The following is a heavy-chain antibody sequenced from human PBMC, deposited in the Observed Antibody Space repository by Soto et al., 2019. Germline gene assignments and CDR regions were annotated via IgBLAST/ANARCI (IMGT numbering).Heavy chain of an antibody. CDR3: ARDLGEVSAL. Sequence: GGSLRLSCVASGFRFSGSTMNWVRQAPGKGLNWVSSISSSSHYIYYADSLKGRFTISRDNAKNSLFLQMNSLRAEDTAVYYCARDLGEVSALWGQGTLVTVSS. V-gene: IGHV3-21*01. CDR1: GFRFSGST. J-gene: IGHJ4*02. D-gene: IGHD3-10*01. CDR2: ISSSSHYI.